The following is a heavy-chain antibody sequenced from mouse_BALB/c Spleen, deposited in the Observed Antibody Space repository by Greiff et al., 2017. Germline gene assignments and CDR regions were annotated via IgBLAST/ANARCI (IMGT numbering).Heavy chain of an antibody. D-gene: IGHD2-10*02. CDR2: IRLKSNNYET. J-gene: IGHJ4*01. CDR3: TRNKYGNYGGAMDY. Sequence: EVKVEESGGGLVQPGGSMKLSCVASGFTFSNYWMNWVRQSPEKGLEWVAEIRLKSNNYETHYAESVKGRFTISRDDSKSSVYLQMNNLRAEDTGIYYCTRNKYGNYGGAMDYWGQGTSVTVSS. V-gene: IGHV6-6*02. CDR1: GFTFSNYW.